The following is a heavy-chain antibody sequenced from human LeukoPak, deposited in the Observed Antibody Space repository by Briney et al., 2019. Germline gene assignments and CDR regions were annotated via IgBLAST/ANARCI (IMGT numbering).Heavy chain of an antibody. CDR2: ISSSATYI. D-gene: IGHD4-17*01. Sequence: GGSLRLSCAGSGFTFSSYTMNWVRQAPGKGLEWVSSISSSATYIYYADSVRGRFSISRDDAKNSLFLHMNSLRAEDTAVYYCATWDDYGDYVAFEYWGQGTLVTVSS. J-gene: IGHJ4*02. V-gene: IGHV3-21*01. CDR1: GFTFSSYT. CDR3: ATWDDYGDYVAFEY.